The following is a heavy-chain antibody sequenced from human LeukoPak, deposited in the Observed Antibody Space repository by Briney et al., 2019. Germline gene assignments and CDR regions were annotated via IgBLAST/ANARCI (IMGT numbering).Heavy chain of an antibody. CDR2: VHYSGSS. V-gene: IGHV4-59*08. J-gene: IGHJ4*02. CDR3: ARQGGWYYPFDF. Sequence: SETLSLTCTVSGGSLENYFWSWIRQSPGQRLEYIGFVHYSGSSNYNPSLKSQVTILMDTSKNQFSLKLTSVTAADTAVYFCARQGGWYYPFDFWGQGTLVSVSA. D-gene: IGHD6-19*01. CDR1: GGSLENYF.